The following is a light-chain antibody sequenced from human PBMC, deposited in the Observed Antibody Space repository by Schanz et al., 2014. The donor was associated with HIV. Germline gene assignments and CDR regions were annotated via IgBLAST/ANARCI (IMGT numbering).Light chain of an antibody. CDR3: QQYNRYSAT. J-gene: IGKJ2*01. V-gene: IGKV1-5*03. CDR2: KAS. CDR1: QSISTF. Sequence: DLQMTQSPSSLSASVGDRVTITCRASQSISTFLNWYQQKPGKAPKLLIYKASSLESGVPSRFSGSGSGTEFTLTISSLQPDDFATYYCQQYNRYSATFGPGTNLELK.